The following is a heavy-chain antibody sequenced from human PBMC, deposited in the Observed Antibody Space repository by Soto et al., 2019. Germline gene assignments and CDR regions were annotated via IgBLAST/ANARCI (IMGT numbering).Heavy chain of an antibody. J-gene: IGHJ4*02. Sequence: EVQLVESGGGLVQAGGSLRLSCAASGFTFSSYWMSWVRQAPGTGLEWVANIKQDGSEKYYVESVKGRFTISRDNAKKSLYLEMDSLRAEDTALYYCARDRDMIMRYFDWYSDYWGQGTLVIVSS. D-gene: IGHD3-9*01. CDR3: ARDRDMIMRYFDWYSDY. V-gene: IGHV3-7*01. CDR2: IKQDGSEK. CDR1: GFTFSSYW.